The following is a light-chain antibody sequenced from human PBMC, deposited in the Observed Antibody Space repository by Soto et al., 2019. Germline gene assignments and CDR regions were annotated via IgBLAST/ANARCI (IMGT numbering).Light chain of an antibody. J-gene: IGLJ2*01. V-gene: IGLV4-69*01. Sequence: QSVLTQSPSASASLGASVKLTCTLSSGHSSYAIAWHKQQPEKGPRYLMKLNSDGSHSKGDGIPYRVSGSSSGAERYLTIASLQSEDEADYYCQTWGTGIHVVFGGGTKVTVL. CDR3: QTWGTGIHVV. CDR1: SGHSSYA. CDR2: LNSDGSH.